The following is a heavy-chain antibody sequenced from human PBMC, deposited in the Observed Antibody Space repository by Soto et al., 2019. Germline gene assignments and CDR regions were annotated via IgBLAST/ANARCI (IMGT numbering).Heavy chain of an antibody. Sequence: SLRLSCAASGFTFSSYGMHWVRQAPGKGLEWVAVISYDGSNKYYADSVKGRFTISRDNSKNTLYLQMNSLRAEDTAVYYCAKDGGATYTYYYYYGMDVWGQGTTVTVSS. CDR3: AKDGGATYTYYYYYGMDV. J-gene: IGHJ6*02. D-gene: IGHD1-26*01. CDR1: GFTFSSYG. V-gene: IGHV3-30*18. CDR2: ISYDGSNK.